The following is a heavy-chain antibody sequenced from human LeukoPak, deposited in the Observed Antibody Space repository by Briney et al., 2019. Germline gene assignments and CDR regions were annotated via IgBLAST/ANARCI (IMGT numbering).Heavy chain of an antibody. CDR1: GYTSTSYG. V-gene: IGHV1-18*01. CDR3: ARGGGPTTVTFVYYYYGMDV. CDR2: ISAYNGNT. D-gene: IGHD4-17*01. Sequence: ASVKVSCKASGYTSTSYGISWVRQAPGQGLEWMGWISAYNGNTNYAQKLQGRVTMTTDTSTSTAYMGLRSLRSDDTAVYYCARGGGPTTVTFVYYYYGMDVWGQGTTVTVSS. J-gene: IGHJ6*02.